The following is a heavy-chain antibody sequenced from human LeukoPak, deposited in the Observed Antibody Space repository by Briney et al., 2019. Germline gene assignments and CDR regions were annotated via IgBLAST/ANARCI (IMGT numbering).Heavy chain of an antibody. CDR2: INPSGGST. CDR3: AREGDYYDSSGYYLQYYFDY. V-gene: IGHV1-46*01. D-gene: IGHD3-22*01. Sequence: ASVKVSCKASGYTFTSYYMHWVRQAPGQGLEWMGIINPSGGSTSYAQKFQGRVTMTRDMSTSTVYMELSSLRSEDTAVYYCAREGDYYDSSGYYLQYYFDYWGQGTLVTVSS. J-gene: IGHJ4*02. CDR1: GYTFTSYY.